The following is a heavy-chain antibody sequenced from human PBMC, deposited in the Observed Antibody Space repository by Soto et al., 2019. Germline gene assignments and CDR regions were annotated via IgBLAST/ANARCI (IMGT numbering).Heavy chain of an antibody. CDR1: GFTFSSYS. CDR2: ISSSSSYI. CDR3: ARGREIVATILDY. V-gene: IGHV3-21*01. Sequence: GGSLRLSCAASGFTFSSYSMNWVRQAPGKGLEWVSSISSSSSYIYYADSVKGRFTISRGNAKNSLYLQMNSLRAEDTAVYYCARGREIVATILDYWGQGTLVTVSS. J-gene: IGHJ4*02. D-gene: IGHD5-12*01.